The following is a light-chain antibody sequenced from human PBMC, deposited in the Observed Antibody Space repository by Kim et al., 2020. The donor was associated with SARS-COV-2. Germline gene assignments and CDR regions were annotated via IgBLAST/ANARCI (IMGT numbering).Light chain of an antibody. V-gene: IGLV6-57*02. CDR1: SGSIASNY. CDR2: GHN. Sequence: KRVTTTCTDSSGSIASNYEQWYQQRPGSAPTTVIYGHNKRPSWVPDRFSGSIDSSSNSASLTISGLTTEDEDDYYCQSYDSTTLWVFGGGTQLTVL. CDR3: QSYDSTTLWV. J-gene: IGLJ3*02.